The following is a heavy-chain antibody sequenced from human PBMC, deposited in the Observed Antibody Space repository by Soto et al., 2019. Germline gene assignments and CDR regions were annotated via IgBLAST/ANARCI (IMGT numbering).Heavy chain of an antibody. Sequence: GGSLRLSCAASGFAFSSYGMHWVRQAPGKGLEWVALISYDRSNKYYADSVKGRFTISRDKSKSTLYLEMNSLRAEDTAVYYCAKDLRDSSGYYLYYYAMDVWGQGTTVTVSS. V-gene: IGHV3-30*18. J-gene: IGHJ6*02. CDR2: ISYDRSNK. CDR3: AKDLRDSSGYYLYYYAMDV. D-gene: IGHD3-22*01. CDR1: GFAFSSYG.